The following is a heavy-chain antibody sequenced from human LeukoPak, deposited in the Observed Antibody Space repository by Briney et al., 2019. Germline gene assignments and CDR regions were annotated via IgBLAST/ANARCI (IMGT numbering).Heavy chain of an antibody. D-gene: IGHD3-16*01. CDR3: ARDLAWVTDGGEDY. CDR1: GGSISSSSYY. V-gene: IGHV4-39*07. Sequence: SETLSLTCTVSGGSISSSSYYWGWIRQPPGKGLEWIGSIYYSGSTYYDPSLKSRVTISVDTSKNQFSLKLSSVTAADTAVYYCARDLAWVTDGGEDYWGQGTLVTVSS. CDR2: IYYSGST. J-gene: IGHJ4*02.